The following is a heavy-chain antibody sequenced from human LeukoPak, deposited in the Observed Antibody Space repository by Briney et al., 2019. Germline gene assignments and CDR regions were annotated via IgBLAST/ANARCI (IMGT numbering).Heavy chain of an antibody. J-gene: IGHJ4*02. D-gene: IGHD1-7*01. Sequence: GGSLRLSCAASGFTFSSYAMSWVRQAPGKGLEWVSGISGSGDSTYFADSVKGRFAISRDNSKNTLYLQMNSLRAEDTAVYYCAKDGPGLELLGYWGQGTLVTVSS. CDR2: ISGSGDST. V-gene: IGHV3-23*01. CDR3: AKDGPGLELLGY. CDR1: GFTFSSYA.